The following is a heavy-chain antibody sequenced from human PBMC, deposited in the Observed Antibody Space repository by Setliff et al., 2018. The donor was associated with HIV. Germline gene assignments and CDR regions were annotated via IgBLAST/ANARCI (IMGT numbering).Heavy chain of an antibody. CDR3: ARALDSSADIEGYFDF. Sequence: ASVKVSCKASGYTFIGYNMHWVRQAPGQGLEWMGWINPNSGGTNYAQKFQGRVIMTRDTSISTAYMELSRPRSDDTAVYYCARALDSSADIEGYFDFWGQGMLVTDSS. J-gene: IGHJ4*02. V-gene: IGHV1-2*02. CDR2: INPNSGGT. CDR1: GYTFIGYN. D-gene: IGHD2-15*01.